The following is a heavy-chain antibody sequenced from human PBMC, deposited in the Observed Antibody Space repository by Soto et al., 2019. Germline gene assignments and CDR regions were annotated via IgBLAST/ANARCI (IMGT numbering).Heavy chain of an antibody. Sequence: NLSLTCALCGHSISSGCHSLSWIRQPPGKGREWIGYIYHSGSTYHNPSLKCRVTISVDRSNNQFSLNLSSVTAADTAVYYCVRDTGIAVAAQWGQGTLVTVSS. CDR1: GHSISSGCHS. V-gene: IGHV4-30-2*01. CDR3: VRDTGIAVAAQ. D-gene: IGHD6-19*01. CDR2: IYHSGST. J-gene: IGHJ4*02.